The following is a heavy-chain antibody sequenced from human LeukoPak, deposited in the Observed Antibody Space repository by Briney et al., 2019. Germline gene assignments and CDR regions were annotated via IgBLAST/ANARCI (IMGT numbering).Heavy chain of an antibody. CDR1: GFTFSSYS. Sequence: GGSLRLSCAASGFTFSSYSMNWVRQAPGKGLEWVSSISSSSSYIYYADSVKGRFTISRDNAKNSLYLQMNSLRAEDTAVYYCARLNLMATGGFDYWGQGTLVTVSS. D-gene: IGHD5-12*01. J-gene: IGHJ4*02. V-gene: IGHV3-21*01. CDR3: ARLNLMATGGFDY. CDR2: ISSSSSYI.